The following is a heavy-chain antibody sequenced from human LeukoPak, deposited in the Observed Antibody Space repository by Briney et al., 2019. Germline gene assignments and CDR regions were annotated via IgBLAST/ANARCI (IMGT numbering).Heavy chain of an antibody. CDR3: ARHLSSGSGNYHFDY. CDR2: ISPSDSDT. CDR1: EYTFTNYW. D-gene: IGHD3-10*01. V-gene: IGHV5-51*01. J-gene: IGHJ4*02. Sequence: GVSLKISCKGSEYTFTNYWIAWVRQMPGKGLEWMGIISPSDSDTRYSPSFQGQVTISADKSISTAYLQWSSLKASDTAMYYCARHLSSGSGNYHFDYWGQGTLVTVSS.